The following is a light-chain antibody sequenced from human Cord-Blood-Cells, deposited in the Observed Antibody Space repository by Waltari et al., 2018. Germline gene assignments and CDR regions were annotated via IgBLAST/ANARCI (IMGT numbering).Light chain of an antibody. V-gene: IGLV3-1*01. CDR1: KLGDKY. J-gene: IGLJ2*01. CDR2: QVS. Sequence: SYELTQPPSVSVSPGQTASITCSGDKLGDKYACWYQQKPGQSPVLVIYQVSKLPSGIPERFSGSNSGNTATLTISGTQAMYEADYYCQAWDSSTAGVFGGGTKLTVL. CDR3: QAWDSSTAGV.